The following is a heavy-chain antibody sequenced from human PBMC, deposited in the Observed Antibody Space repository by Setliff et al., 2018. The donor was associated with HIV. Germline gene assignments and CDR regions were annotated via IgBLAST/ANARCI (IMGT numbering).Heavy chain of an antibody. V-gene: IGHV1-3*01. CDR1: GYTFTSYA. J-gene: IGHJ4*02. CDR3: AREIRTYDFWSGYWEDHYFDS. Sequence: ASVKVSCKASGYTFTSYAMHWVRQAPGQRLEWMGWINAGNGNTKYSQKFQGRVTITRDTSASTAYTELSSLRSEDTAVYYCAREIRTYDFWSGYWEDHYFDSWGQGTLVTVSS. D-gene: IGHD3-3*01. CDR2: INAGNGNT.